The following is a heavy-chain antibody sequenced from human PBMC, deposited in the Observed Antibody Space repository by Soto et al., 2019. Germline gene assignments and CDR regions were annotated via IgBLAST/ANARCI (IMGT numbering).Heavy chain of an antibody. J-gene: IGHJ3*02. D-gene: IGHD3-16*01. CDR3: ARGATFADAFDI. CDR2: MNPNSGNT. CDR1: GYTFTSYD. Sequence: ASVKVSCKASGYTFTSYDINCVRQATGQGLEWMGWMNPNSGNTGYAQKFQGRVTMTRNTSISTAYMELSSLRSEDTAVYYCARGATFADAFDIWGQGTMVTVSS. V-gene: IGHV1-8*01.